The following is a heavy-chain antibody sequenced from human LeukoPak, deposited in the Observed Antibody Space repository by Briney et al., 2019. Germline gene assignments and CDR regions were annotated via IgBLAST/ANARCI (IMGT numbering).Heavy chain of an antibody. CDR3: AKETVVVVAATLDAFDI. Sequence: VQPGRSLRLSCAASGFTFSSYGMHWIRQAPGKGLEWVAVISYDGSNKYYADSVKGRFTISRDNSKNTLYLEMNSLRPEDTAVYYCAKETVVVVAATLDAFDIWGQGTMVTVSS. D-gene: IGHD2-15*01. V-gene: IGHV3-30*18. J-gene: IGHJ3*02. CDR2: ISYDGSNK. CDR1: GFTFSSYG.